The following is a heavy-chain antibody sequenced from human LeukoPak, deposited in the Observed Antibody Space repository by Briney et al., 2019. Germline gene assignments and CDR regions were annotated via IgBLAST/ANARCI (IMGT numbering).Heavy chain of an antibody. V-gene: IGHV1-69*05. CDR3: ARGPIAVAAGYYYYYYMDV. CDR1: GATFRRYA. Sequence: GASVKVSCRASGATFRRYAISWVRQAPGQGLEWMGGIIPIFGTANYAQKFQGRVTITTGESTSTAYMELSSLRSEDTAVYYCARGPIAVAAGYYYYYYMDVWGKGTTVTVSS. J-gene: IGHJ6*03. CDR2: IIPIFGTA. D-gene: IGHD6-19*01.